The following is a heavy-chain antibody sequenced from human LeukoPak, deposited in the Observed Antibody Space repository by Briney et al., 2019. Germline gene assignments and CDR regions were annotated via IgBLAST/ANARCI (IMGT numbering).Heavy chain of an antibody. CDR1: GGSISSYY. CDR2: IYTSGST. V-gene: IGHV4-4*07. J-gene: IGHJ6*02. CDR3: ARARSMVRGVILVPYYGMDV. Sequence: PSETLSLTCTVSGGSISSYYWNWIRQPAGKGLEWIGHIYTSGSTNYNPSLKSRVTISVDTSKNQFSLKLSSVTAADTAVYYCARARSMVRGVILVPYYGMDVWGQGTTVTVSS. D-gene: IGHD3-10*01.